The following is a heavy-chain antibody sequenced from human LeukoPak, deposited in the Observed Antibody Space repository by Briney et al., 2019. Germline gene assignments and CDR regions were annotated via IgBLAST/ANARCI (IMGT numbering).Heavy chain of an antibody. CDR3: ATGCGGGSCFRGSWFDP. V-gene: IGHV4-38-2*01. CDR1: GYSISSGYY. D-gene: IGHD2-15*01. CDR2: IFHTGST. J-gene: IGHJ5*02. Sequence: SETLSLTCAVSGYSISSGYYWGWFRQPPGEGLEWIGSIFHTGSTYYNPSLKNRATISMDTSKNHFSLKLTSVTAADTALYYCATGCGGGSCFRGSWFDPWGQGTLVTVSS.